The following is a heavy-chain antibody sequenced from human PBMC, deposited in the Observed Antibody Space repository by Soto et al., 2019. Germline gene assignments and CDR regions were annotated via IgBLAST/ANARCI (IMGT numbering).Heavy chain of an antibody. J-gene: IGHJ6*02. CDR3: ATQVLPNYYYYGMDV. D-gene: IGHD2-2*01. CDR1: GGTFSSYA. Sequence: QVQLVQSGAEVKKPGSSVKVSCKASGGTFSSYAISWVRQAPGQGLEWMGGIIPIFGTANSAQKLQGRVTITAAESTSTPSMELSSLRSEDTAVYYCATQVLPNYYYYGMDVWGQGTTFTVSS. V-gene: IGHV1-69*12. CDR2: IIPIFGTA.